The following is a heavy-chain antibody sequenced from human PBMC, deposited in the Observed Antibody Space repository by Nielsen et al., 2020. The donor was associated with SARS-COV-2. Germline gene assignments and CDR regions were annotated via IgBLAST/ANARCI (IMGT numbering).Heavy chain of an antibody. D-gene: IGHD2-2*01. V-gene: IGHV3-21*01. CDR2: ISSSSSYI. CDR3: ARNAGYQLLYYFDY. Sequence: WIRQPPGKGLEWVSSISSSSSYIYYADSVKGRFTISRDNSKNTLYLQMNSLRAEDTAVYYCARNAGYQLLYYFDYWGQGTLVTVSS. J-gene: IGHJ4*02.